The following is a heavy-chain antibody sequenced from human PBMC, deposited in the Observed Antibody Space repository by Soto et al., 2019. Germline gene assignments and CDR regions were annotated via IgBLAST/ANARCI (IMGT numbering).Heavy chain of an antibody. CDR2: ISISGTTI. CDR1: GFTLSDYY. Sequence: QVQLVESGGGLVKPGGSLRLSCAASGFTLSDYYMTWIRQAPGKGLEWVSDISISGTTIHYADSVRGRFTISRDNAKNSLWLQMYCLRAEDSAVYYCARFRGDGYYNVWGQGTLVTVSS. D-gene: IGHD3-9*01. CDR3: ARFRGDGYYNV. J-gene: IGHJ4*02. V-gene: IGHV3-11*01.